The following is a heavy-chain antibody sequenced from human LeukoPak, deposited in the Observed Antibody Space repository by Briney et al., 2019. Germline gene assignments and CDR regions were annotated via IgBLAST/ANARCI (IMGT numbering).Heavy chain of an antibody. CDR2: ISSSGSTI. CDR3: ERDRSYGPFNY. Sequence: GGSLRLSCAASGLTFISFEVDWVRQAPGKGLEWVSYISSSGSTIYYADSMKGRFTISRDNAKNSLYLQMSSLRAEDTAVYYCERDRSYGPFNYWGQGTLVTVSS. D-gene: IGHD5-18*01. CDR1: GLTFISFE. V-gene: IGHV3-48*03. J-gene: IGHJ4*02.